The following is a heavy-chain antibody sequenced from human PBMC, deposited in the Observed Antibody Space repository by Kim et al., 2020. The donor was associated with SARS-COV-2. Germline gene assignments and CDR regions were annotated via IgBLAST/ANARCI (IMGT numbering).Heavy chain of an antibody. Sequence: ASVKVSCKASGYTFTSYGISWVRQAPGQGLEWMGWISAYNGNTNYAQKLQGRVTMTTDTSTSTAYMELRSLRSDDTAVYYCARVYYYDSSGYYIVGVDAFDIWGQGTNGHRLF. CDR2: ISAYNGNT. CDR1: GYTFTSYG. CDR3: ARVYYYDSSGYYIVGVDAFDI. J-gene: IGHJ3*02. D-gene: IGHD3-22*01. V-gene: IGHV1-18*04.